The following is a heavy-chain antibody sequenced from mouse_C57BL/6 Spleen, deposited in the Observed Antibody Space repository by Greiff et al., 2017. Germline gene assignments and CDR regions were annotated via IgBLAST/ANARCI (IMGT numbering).Heavy chain of an antibody. J-gene: IGHJ3*01. Sequence: EVQLQQSGPELVKPGASVKISCKASGYSFTGYYMNWVKQSPEKSLEWIGEINPSTGGTTYNQKFKAKATLTVDKSSSTAYMQLKSLTSEDSAVYYWARSHYGNYGRAYWGQGTLVTVSA. CDR2: INPSTGGT. V-gene: IGHV1-42*01. CDR3: ARSHYGNYGRAY. CDR1: GYSFTGYY. D-gene: IGHD2-1*01.